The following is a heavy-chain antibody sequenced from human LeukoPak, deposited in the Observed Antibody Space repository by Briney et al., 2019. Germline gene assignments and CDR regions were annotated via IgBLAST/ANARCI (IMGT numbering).Heavy chain of an antibody. J-gene: IGHJ1*01. V-gene: IGHV4-39*01. CDR3: ARTRIAVAGDFEH. CDR1: VDSISSSSYY. Sequence: SETLSLTCSVSVDSISSSSYYWGWIRQPPGKGLEWIGSIYYTGYTYYSPSLKSRVAISIDTSKNQFSLKLSSVTVADTAVYYCARTRIAVAGDFEHWGQGTLVTVSS. CDR2: IYYTGYT. D-gene: IGHD6-19*01.